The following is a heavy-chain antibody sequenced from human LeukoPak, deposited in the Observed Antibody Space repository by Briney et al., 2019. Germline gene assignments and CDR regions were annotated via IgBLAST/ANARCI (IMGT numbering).Heavy chain of an antibody. Sequence: ASVTVSYMASRYTFTGYYMLWVRQAPGPGREWMGWINPDSGGTNNAQKFQGRVTMTRDTSISTAYMELSRLRSDDTAVYYCARTFYDTLDSDAFDFWGQGTMVIVSS. CDR1: RYTFTGYY. J-gene: IGHJ3*01. CDR2: INPDSGGT. D-gene: IGHD2/OR15-2a*01. V-gene: IGHV1-2*02. CDR3: ARTFYDTLDSDAFDF.